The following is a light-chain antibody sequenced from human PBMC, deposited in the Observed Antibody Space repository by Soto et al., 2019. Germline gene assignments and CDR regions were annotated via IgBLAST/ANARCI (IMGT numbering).Light chain of an antibody. J-gene: IGKJ4*01. CDR1: QSDSRY. V-gene: IGKV3-11*01. CDR3: QQRSNWPST. CDR2: DAS. Sequence: EIVLTQSPATLSLSPGERATLSCRASQSDSRYLAWYQQKPGQAPRLPIYDASSRATGIPARFSGSGSGTDFTLTITGLEPEDLAVYYCQQRSNWPSTFGGGTKVEI.